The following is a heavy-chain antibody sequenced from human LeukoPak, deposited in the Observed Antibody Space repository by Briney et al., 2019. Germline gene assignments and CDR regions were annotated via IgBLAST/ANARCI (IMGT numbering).Heavy chain of an antibody. Sequence: GGSLRLSCAASGFTFSSYNMNWVRQAPGKGLEWVSSISSSSSYIYYADSVKGRFTISRDNAKNSLYLQMNSLRAEDTAVYYCASDLRGYSGYADFDYWGQGTLVTVSS. CDR2: ISSSSSYI. D-gene: IGHD5-12*01. CDR1: GFTFSSYN. V-gene: IGHV3-21*01. J-gene: IGHJ4*02. CDR3: ASDLRGYSGYADFDY.